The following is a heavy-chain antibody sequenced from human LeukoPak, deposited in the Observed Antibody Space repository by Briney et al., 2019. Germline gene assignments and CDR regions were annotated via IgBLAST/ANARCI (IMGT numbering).Heavy chain of an antibody. D-gene: IGHD5-18*01. V-gene: IGHV4-34*01. CDR3: ARSGWGYSYGSYFDY. CDR2: IDHSGST. CDR1: GGSFSGYY. J-gene: IGHJ4*02. Sequence: SETLSLTCAVYGGSFSGYYWSWIRQPPGEGLEWLGEIDHSGSTNYNPSLKSRVTISVDTSKNQFSLKLSSVTAADTAVYYCARSGWGYSYGSYFDYWGRGTLVAVSS.